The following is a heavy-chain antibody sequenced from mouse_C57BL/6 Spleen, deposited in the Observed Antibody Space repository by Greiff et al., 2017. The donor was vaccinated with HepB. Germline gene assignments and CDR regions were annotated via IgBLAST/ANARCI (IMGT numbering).Heavy chain of an antibody. D-gene: IGHD2-2*01. CDR2: IYPGDGDT. CDR3: DRWGGYDSYYFGC. J-gene: IGHJ2*01. V-gene: IGHV1-80*01. Sequence: QQSGAELVKPGASVKISCKASGYAFSSYWMNWVKQRPGKGLEWIGQIYPGDGDTNYNGKFKGKGTLTADKSSSTAYMQLSSLTSEDSEVYFYDRWGGYDSYYFGCWGQGTTLTV. CDR1: GYAFSSYW.